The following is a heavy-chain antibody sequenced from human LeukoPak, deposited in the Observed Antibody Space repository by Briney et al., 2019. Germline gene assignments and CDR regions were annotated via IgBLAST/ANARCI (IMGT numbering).Heavy chain of an antibody. J-gene: IGHJ5*02. Sequence: GGSLRLSCEGSGFTFSNYWMGWVRQAPGKGLQWVANIKTDGSEKYYVDSVKGRFTISRDNAKNSLYLQMNSLRAEDTAVYYCARDQGSGAGIWFDPWGQGTLVTVSS. CDR3: ARDQGSGAGIWFDP. CDR2: IKTDGSEK. D-gene: IGHD1-14*01. V-gene: IGHV3-7*01. CDR1: GFTFSNYW.